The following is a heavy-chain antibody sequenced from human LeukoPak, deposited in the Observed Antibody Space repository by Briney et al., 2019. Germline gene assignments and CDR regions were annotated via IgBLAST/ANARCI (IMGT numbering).Heavy chain of an antibody. V-gene: IGHV4-59*01. CDR3: ARGWGSGSYSYFYGMDV. D-gene: IGHD3-10*01. CDR2: IYYSGST. J-gene: IGHJ6*02. CDR1: GGSISGYY. Sequence: SETLSLTCTVSGGSISGYYWSWIRQPPGKGLEWIGYIYYSGSTNYNPSLKSRVTISVDTSKNQFSLKLSSVTAADTAVYYCARGWGSGSYSYFYGMDVWGQGTTVTVSS.